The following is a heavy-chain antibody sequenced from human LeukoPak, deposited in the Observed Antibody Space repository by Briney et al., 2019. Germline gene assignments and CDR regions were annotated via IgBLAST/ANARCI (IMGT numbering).Heavy chain of an antibody. CDR3: ARRYYYNLGSFPFDF. V-gene: IGHV4-34*01. J-gene: IGHJ4*02. Sequence: SETLSLTCAVSGGPFSGYFWSWIRQSSGKGLEWIGEIHNSGTTNYNPPLNRRVTISEDTSKHQFYLNLSSVTAADTAVYYCARRYYYNLGSFPFDFWRQGTQVTVSS. CDR1: GGPFSGYF. D-gene: IGHD3-10*01. CDR2: IHNSGTT.